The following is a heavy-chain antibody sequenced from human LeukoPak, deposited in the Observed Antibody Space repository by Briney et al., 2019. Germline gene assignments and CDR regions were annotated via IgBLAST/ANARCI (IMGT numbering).Heavy chain of an antibody. CDR2: ISYDGSNK. CDR1: GFTFSSHA. J-gene: IGHJ4*02. Sequence: PGRSLRLSCAASGFTFSSHAMHWVPQAPGKGLKWVAVISYDGSNKYYADSVEGRFTISRDDYKNTLYLQMNSLRPEDTAVYYCAKSIYSGRGYTYGSFDYWGQGTLVTVSS. CDR3: AKSIYSGRGYTYGSFDY. V-gene: IGHV3-30*18. D-gene: IGHD5-18*01.